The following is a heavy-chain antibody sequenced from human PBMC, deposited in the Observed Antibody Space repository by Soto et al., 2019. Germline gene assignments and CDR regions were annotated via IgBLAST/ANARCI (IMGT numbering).Heavy chain of an antibody. D-gene: IGHD2-2*01. V-gene: IGHV4-59*01. CDR1: GGSISSYY. CDR3: ARIVPAALTNRRYYFDY. CDR2: IYYSGST. J-gene: IGHJ4*02. Sequence: SETLSLTCTVSGGSISSYYWSWIRQPPGKGLEWIGYIYYSGSTNYNPSLKSRVTISVDTSKNQFSPKLSSVTAADTAVYYCARIVPAALTNRRYYFDYWGQGTLVTVSS.